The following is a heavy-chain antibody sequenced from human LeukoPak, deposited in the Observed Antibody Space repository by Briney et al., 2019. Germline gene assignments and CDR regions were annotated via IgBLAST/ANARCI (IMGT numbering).Heavy chain of an antibody. CDR1: GGSFSGYY. Sequence: SETLSLTCAVYGGSFSGYYWSWIRQPPGKGLEWIGEINHSGSTNYNPSLKSRVTISVDTSKNQFSLKLSSVTAADTAVYYCARRPPTPNRVHFDYGGQETLVTVSS. V-gene: IGHV4-34*01. CDR3: ARRPPTPNRVHFDY. J-gene: IGHJ4*02. CDR2: INHSGST.